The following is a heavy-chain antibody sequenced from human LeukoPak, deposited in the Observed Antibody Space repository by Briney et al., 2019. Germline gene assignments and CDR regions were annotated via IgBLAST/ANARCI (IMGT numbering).Heavy chain of an antibody. V-gene: IGHV1-18*01. CDR3: ARDLRKGRFDP. J-gene: IGHJ5*02. Sequence: ASVKVSCKASGYTFTSYGIIWVRQAPGQGLEWMGWISIYNGKTNYAQKLRGRVTMTTDTSTSTAYMELRSLRSDDTAVYYCARDLRKGRFDPWGQGTLVTVSS. CDR1: GYTFTSYG. CDR2: ISIYNGKT.